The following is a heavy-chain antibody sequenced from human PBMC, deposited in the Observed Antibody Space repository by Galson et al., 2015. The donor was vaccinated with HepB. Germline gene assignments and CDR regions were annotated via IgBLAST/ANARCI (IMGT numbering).Heavy chain of an antibody. CDR1: GFTFSSYS. V-gene: IGHV3-21*01. Sequence: SLRLSCAVSGFTFSSYSMNWVRQAPGKGLEWVSSISSSSGYKYYADSVKGRFTISRDNAKNSLYLQLNSLRAEDTAVYYCARVRSVAGTIGFDNWGQGTLVTVSS. CDR3: ARVRSVAGTIGFDN. CDR2: ISSSSGYK. D-gene: IGHD6-19*01. J-gene: IGHJ4*02.